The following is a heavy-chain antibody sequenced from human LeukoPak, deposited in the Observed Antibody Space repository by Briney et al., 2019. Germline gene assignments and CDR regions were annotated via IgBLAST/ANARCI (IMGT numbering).Heavy chain of an antibody. CDR1: GFTVSSNY. D-gene: IGHD3-10*01. CDR2: ISDAGAHT. V-gene: IGHV3-74*01. Sequence: PGGSLRLSCAASGFTVSSNYMSWVRQAPGKGLEWVSRISDAGAHTFYADSVKGRFAMSRDNAKNTLYLQMNSLRAEDTAVYYCARAHYYGVLGYYYYYMDVWGKGTTVTISS. J-gene: IGHJ6*03. CDR3: ARAHYYGVLGYYYYYMDV.